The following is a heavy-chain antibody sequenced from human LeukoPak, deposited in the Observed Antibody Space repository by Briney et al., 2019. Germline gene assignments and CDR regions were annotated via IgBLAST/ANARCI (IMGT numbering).Heavy chain of an antibody. V-gene: IGHV4-31*03. D-gene: IGHD3-9*01. Sequence: SETLSLTFTVSGGSISSGGYYWSWIRQHPGKCLGWIGYIYYSGSTYYNPSLKSRVTISLDTSKNQFSLKLSSVTAADTAVYYCASSHRERFDWLSIDYWGQGTLVTVSS. J-gene: IGHJ4*02. CDR1: GGSISSGGYY. CDR3: ASSHRERFDWLSIDY. CDR2: IYYSGST.